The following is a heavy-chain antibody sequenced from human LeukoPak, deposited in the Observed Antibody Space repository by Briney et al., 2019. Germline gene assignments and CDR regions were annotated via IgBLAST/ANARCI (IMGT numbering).Heavy chain of an antibody. Sequence: SETLSLTCTVSGGSISSYYWSWIRQPPGKGLEWIGYIYYSGSTNYTPSLKSRVTISVDTSKNQFSLKLSSVTAADTAVYYCARMNPGRSYYYGMDVWGQGTTVTVSS. CDR3: ARMNPGRSYYYGMDV. CDR2: IYYSGST. D-gene: IGHD3-10*01. J-gene: IGHJ6*02. V-gene: IGHV4-59*01. CDR1: GGSISSYY.